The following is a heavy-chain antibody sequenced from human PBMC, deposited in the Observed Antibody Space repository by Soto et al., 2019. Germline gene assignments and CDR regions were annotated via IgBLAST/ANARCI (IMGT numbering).Heavy chain of an antibody. CDR1: GFTFSNYA. Sequence: EVQLLESGGGLVQPGGSLRLSCAASGFTFSNYAMTWVRQAPGKGLEWVSGISGSGGSTNYADSVKGRVNISRDNSKKTLYLLMISLRAEDTAVYYCAKDRQIAVSGGFSGDYWGQGTLVTFSS. J-gene: IGHJ4*02. CDR2: ISGSGGST. CDR3: AKDRQIAVSGGFSGDY. D-gene: IGHD6-19*01. V-gene: IGHV3-23*01.